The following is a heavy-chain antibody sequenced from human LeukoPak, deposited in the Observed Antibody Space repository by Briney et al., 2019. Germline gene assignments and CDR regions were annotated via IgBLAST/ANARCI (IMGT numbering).Heavy chain of an antibody. CDR2: INPNSGGT. V-gene: IGHV1-2*02. CDR3: ARSGKYDFWSGYPLGY. D-gene: IGHD3-3*01. J-gene: IGHJ4*02. CDR1: GYTFTGYY. Sequence: ASVKVSRKASGYTFTGYYMHWVRQAPGQGLEWMGWINPNSGGTNYAQKFQGRVTMTRDTSISTAYMELSRLRSDDTAVYYCARSGKYDFWSGYPLGYWGQGTLVTVSS.